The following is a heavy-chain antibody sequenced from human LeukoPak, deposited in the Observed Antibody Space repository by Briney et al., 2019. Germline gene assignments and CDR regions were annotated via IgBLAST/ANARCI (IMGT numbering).Heavy chain of an antibody. V-gene: IGHV3-23*01. CDR2: IGGSGSYT. Sequence: GGSLRLSCAASGVTVSDYSMSWVRQAPGHGLEWVSAIGGSGSYTDYAYSVKGRFTISKDISKNTLYMRMSSLRAEDTAVYCCAKRRYDSSGHFDSWGQGTLVTVSS. CDR3: AKRRYDSSGHFDS. J-gene: IGHJ4*02. D-gene: IGHD3-22*01. CDR1: GVTVSDYS.